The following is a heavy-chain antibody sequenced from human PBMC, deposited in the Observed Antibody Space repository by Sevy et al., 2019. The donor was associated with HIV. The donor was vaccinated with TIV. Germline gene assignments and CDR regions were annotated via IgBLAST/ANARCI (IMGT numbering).Heavy chain of an antibody. CDR3: ARDTSDLSYSGYYSY. CDR1: GFTFSSYG. D-gene: IGHD3-22*01. V-gene: IGHV3-33*01. CDR2: IWYDGSNK. Sequence: GGSLRLSCAASGFTFSSYGMHWVRQAPGKGLEWVAVIWYDGSNKYYADSLKGRLTISRDNSKNTLYLQMNSLRAEDTAVYYCARDTSDLSYSGYYSYWGQGTLVTVSS. J-gene: IGHJ4*02.